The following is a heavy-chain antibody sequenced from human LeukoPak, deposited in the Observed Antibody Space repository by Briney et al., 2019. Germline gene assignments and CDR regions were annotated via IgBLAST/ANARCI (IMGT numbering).Heavy chain of an antibody. D-gene: IGHD3-3*01. J-gene: IGHJ4*02. V-gene: IGHV4-34*01. Sequence: PSETLSLTCAVYGGSFSGYYWGWIRQPPGKGREWIGEFNHSGSTNSNPTLKSRVTISVDTCKNQFSLKLSSVTAADTAVYYCARGSKAYDFWSGYEVPYFDYWGQGTLVTVSS. CDR1: GGSFSGYY. CDR3: ARGSKAYDFWSGYEVPYFDY. CDR2: FNHSGST.